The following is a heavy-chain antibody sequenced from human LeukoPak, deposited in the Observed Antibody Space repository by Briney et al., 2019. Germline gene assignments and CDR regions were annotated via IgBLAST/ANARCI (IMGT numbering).Heavy chain of an antibody. CDR2: ISSSGSTL. J-gene: IGHJ4*02. D-gene: IGHD3-10*01. Sequence: GGSLRLSCAASGFTFSNYEMNGVRQAPGKGLEWVSYISSSGSTLYYADSVKGRFTISRDNAKNSLYLQMNSLRAEDTAMYYCASDPGYYGSGSYSADYWGQGTLVTVSS. CDR1: GFTFSNYE. CDR3: ASDPGYYGSGSYSADY. V-gene: IGHV3-48*03.